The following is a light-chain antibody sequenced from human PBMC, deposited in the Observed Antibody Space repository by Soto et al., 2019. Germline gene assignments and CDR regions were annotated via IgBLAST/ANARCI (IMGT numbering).Light chain of an antibody. CDR1: ETVSSY. CDR2: DVS. CDR3: QQRRNWLT. J-gene: IGKJ4*01. Sequence: IVLTQSPATLSLSPGERATLSCRASETVSSYLAWYQQKSGQAPRLLIYDVSKRATGIPARFSGSGSGTDFTLTISSLEPEDVAVYYCQQRRNWLTFGGGTKVEIK. V-gene: IGKV3-11*01.